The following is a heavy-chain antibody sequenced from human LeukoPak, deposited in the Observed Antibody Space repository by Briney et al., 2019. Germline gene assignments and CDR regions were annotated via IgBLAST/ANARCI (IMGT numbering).Heavy chain of an antibody. Sequence: ASVKVSCKASGYTFTSYYMHWVRQAPGQGLEWMGIINPSGGSTSYAQKLQGRVTMTTDTSTSTAYMELRSLRSDDTAVYYCARDSVLLWFGESDYWGQGTLVTVSS. V-gene: IGHV1-46*01. D-gene: IGHD3-10*01. CDR2: INPSGGST. CDR1: GYTFTSYY. J-gene: IGHJ4*02. CDR3: ARDSVLLWFGESDY.